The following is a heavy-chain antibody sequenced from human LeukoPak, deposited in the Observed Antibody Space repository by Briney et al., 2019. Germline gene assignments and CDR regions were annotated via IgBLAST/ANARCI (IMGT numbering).Heavy chain of an antibody. CDR1: GGSISSYY. CDR2: IYYSGST. Sequence: SETLSLTCTVSGGSISSYYWSWIRQPPGKGLEWIGYIYYSGSTNYNPSLKSRVTISVDTSKNQFSLKLSSVTAADTAVYYCARGDSGNYWHGWFDPWGQGTLVTVSS. J-gene: IGHJ5*02. V-gene: IGHV4-59*01. D-gene: IGHD1-26*01. CDR3: ARGDSGNYWHGWFDP.